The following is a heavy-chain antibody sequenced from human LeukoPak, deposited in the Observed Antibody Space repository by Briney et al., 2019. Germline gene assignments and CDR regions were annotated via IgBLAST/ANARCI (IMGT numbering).Heavy chain of an antibody. CDR2: ISYDGSNK. D-gene: IGHD1-14*01. Sequence: PGGSLRLSCAASGFTFSSYAMHWVRQAPGKGLEWVAVISYDGSNKYYADSVKGRFTISRDNSKNTLYLQMNSLRAEDTAVYYCARGPRGYNWNHEWAFDIWGQGTMVTVSS. V-gene: IGHV3-30*04. CDR1: GFTFSSYA. J-gene: IGHJ3*02. CDR3: ARGPRGYNWNHEWAFDI.